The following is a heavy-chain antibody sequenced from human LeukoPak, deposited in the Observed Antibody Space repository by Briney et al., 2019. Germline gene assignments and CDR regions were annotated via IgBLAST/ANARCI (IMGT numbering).Heavy chain of an antibody. CDR2: YKSKTDGGTR. CDR3: ATERYTSSWFFDY. CDR1: GSTFSKAW. D-gene: IGHD6-13*01. J-gene: IGHJ4*02. Sequence: GGSLRLSCAASGSTFSKAWMSWVRQAPGKGLEWVGRYKSKTDGGTRDYAAPVEGRFSISRDDSKNTLYLQMNNLRTEDTAVYYCATERYTSSWFFDYWGQGTLVTVSS. V-gene: IGHV3-15*01.